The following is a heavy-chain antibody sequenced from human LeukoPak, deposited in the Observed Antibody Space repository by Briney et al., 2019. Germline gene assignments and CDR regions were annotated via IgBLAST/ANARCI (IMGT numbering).Heavy chain of an antibody. CDR2: IVVSSGNT. Sequence: SVKVSCNASGFTFTSSAVQWVRQARGQRLEWIGWIVVSSGNTNYAQKFQERVTITRDMSTSTAYMELSSLRSEDTAVYYCAALLWFGDPRLDYWGQGTLVTVSS. CDR1: GFTFTSSA. CDR3: AALLWFGDPRLDY. J-gene: IGHJ4*02. V-gene: IGHV1-58*01. D-gene: IGHD3-10*01.